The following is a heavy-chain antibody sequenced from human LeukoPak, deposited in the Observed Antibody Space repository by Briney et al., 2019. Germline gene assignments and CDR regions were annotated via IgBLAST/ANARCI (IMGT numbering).Heavy chain of an antibody. J-gene: IGHJ4*02. Sequence: ASVKVSCKASGYTFTSYYMHWVRQAPGHGLEWMGIINPSGGSTSYAQKFQGRVTMTRDTSTSTVYMELSSLRSEDTAVYYCTTEDSSGWYDWGQGTLVTVSS. V-gene: IGHV1-46*01. CDR3: TTEDSSGWYD. CDR1: GYTFTSYY. D-gene: IGHD6-19*01. CDR2: INPSGGST.